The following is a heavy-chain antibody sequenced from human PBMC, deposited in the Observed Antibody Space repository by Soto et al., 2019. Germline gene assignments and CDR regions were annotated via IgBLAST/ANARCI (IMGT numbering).Heavy chain of an antibody. CDR2: IKSKTDGGTT. CDR3: GTSGSYYNPPDY. J-gene: IGHJ4*02. CDR1: GFTFSNAW. V-gene: IGHV3-15*01. D-gene: IGHD3-10*01. Sequence: LRLSCAASGFTFSNAWMSWVRQAPGKGLEWVGRIKSKTDGGTTDYAAPVKGRFTISRDDSKNTLYLQMNSLKTEDTAVYYCGTSGSYYNPPDYWGQGTLVTVSS.